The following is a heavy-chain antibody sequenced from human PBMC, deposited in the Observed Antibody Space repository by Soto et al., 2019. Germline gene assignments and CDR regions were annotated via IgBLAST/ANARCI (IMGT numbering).Heavy chain of an antibody. CDR3: AKDSRYYDFLTGMDY. D-gene: IGHD3-9*01. V-gene: IGHV3-23*01. Sequence: EVQLLESGGGLVQPGGSLRLSCAASGFTFSNYAMSWVRQAPGKGLEWVSGLSGSGSSTYYADSVKGRFTISRDNSKNTLYVQMNSLRAEDTAVYFCAKDSRYYDFLTGMDYWGQGTLVTVTS. J-gene: IGHJ4*02. CDR1: GFTFSNYA. CDR2: LSGSGSST.